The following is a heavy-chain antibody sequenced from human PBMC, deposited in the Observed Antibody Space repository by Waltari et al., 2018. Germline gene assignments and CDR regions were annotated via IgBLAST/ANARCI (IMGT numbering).Heavy chain of an antibody. CDR1: GFAFSSYA. CDR2: ISYDGSNK. J-gene: IGHJ4*02. CDR3: AREAGSVLDY. V-gene: IGHV3-30-3*01. Sequence: QVQLVESGGGVVQPGRSLRLSCAASGFAFSSYAMHWVRQAPGKGLEWVAVISYDGSNKYYADSVKGRFTISRDNSKNTLYLQMNSLRAEDTAVYYCAREAGSVLDYWGQGTLVTVSS.